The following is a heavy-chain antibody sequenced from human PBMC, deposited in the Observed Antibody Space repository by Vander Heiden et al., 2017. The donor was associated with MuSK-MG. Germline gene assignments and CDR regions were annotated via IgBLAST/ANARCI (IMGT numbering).Heavy chain of an antibody. CDR1: GFTFSNAW. J-gene: IGHJ4*02. D-gene: IGHD5-12*01. CDR3: TTDGPLR. V-gene: IGHV3-15*01. Sequence: EVQLVESGGGLVKPGGCLRIACVAYGFTFSNAWMGWVRQAPGKGLEWVGRIKSKTEGGTTDYAAPVKGRFTSSRDDSKKTMYMKMNSLKTEDTAVYYCTTDGPLRWGQGTLVTVYS. CDR2: IKSKTEGGTT.